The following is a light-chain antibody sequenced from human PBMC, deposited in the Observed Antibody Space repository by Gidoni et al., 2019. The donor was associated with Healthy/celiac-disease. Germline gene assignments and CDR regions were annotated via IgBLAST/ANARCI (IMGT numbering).Light chain of an antibody. CDR3: QQYNNGLFT. J-gene: IGKJ3*01. CDR1: QSVSSN. V-gene: IGKV3-15*01. Sequence: SPATLSVSPGERATLTCRASQSVSSNLAWYQQKPGQAPRLLIYGASTRATGIPARFSGSGSGTEFTLTISSLQSEDFAVYYCQQYNNGLFTFGPGTKVDIK. CDR2: GAS.